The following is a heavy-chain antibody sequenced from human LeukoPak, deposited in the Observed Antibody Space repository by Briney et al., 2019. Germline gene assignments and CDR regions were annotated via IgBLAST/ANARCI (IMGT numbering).Heavy chain of an antibody. CDR1: GFTFNTYA. J-gene: IGHJ4*02. CDR3: AKTTVGYSSGRYPGWPADC. CDR2: IRGSGGCT. D-gene: IGHD6-19*01. V-gene: IGHV3-23*01. Sequence: GGFLRLSCEASGFTFNTYAIYWVRQAPGKGLEWVSGIRGSGGCTYYADSVKGRFTISRDNSKNTVYLQMNSLTADDTAVYYCAKTTVGYSSGRYPGWPADCWGQGTLVTVSS.